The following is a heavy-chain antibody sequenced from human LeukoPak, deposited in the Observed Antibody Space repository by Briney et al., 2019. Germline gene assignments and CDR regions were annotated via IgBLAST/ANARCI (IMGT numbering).Heavy chain of an antibody. CDR1: GFTFSNYA. Sequence: QSGGSLRLSCAASGFTFSNYAITWVRQAPGKGLEWVSSINVSGGGTSYADSVKGRFTISRDNSKNTLYLQMNSLRVEDTAKYYCAKNQRVTRGPYYYYLDVWGKGTTVTVSS. J-gene: IGHJ6*03. V-gene: IGHV3-23*01. D-gene: IGHD4-17*01. CDR3: AKNQRVTRGPYYYYLDV. CDR2: INVSGGGT.